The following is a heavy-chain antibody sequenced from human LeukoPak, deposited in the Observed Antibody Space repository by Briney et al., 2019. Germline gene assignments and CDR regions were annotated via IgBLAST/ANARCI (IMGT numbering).Heavy chain of an antibody. Sequence: GASVKVSCKASGYSFTTYYMHWVRRAPGQGLEWMGIINPSGGSTSYAQTFQGRVTMTRDTSTSTVYMELSNLRSEDTAVYYCAGGYYYDTSGYYYWGQGTLVTVSS. CDR1: GYSFTTYY. V-gene: IGHV1-46*01. J-gene: IGHJ4*02. D-gene: IGHD3-22*01. CDR3: AGGYYYDTSGYYY. CDR2: INPSGGST.